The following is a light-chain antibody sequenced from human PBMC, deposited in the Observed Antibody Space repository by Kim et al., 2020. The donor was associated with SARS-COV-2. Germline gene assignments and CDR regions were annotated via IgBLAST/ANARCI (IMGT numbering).Light chain of an antibody. Sequence: QPVLTQPPSASGTPGQSVTISCSGSGSNIGGNTVDWYQQLPGTGPKLLIYNNNQRPSGVPDRFYGSKSGTSASLAISGLQSEDEADYHCAAWDDSLSRVVFGGGTQLTVL. V-gene: IGLV1-44*01. CDR1: GSNIGGNT. J-gene: IGLJ2*01. CDR2: NNN. CDR3: AAWDDSLSRVV.